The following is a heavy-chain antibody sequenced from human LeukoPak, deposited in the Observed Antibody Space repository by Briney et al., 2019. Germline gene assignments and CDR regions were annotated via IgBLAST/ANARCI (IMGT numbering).Heavy chain of an antibody. V-gene: IGHV4-59*01. J-gene: IGHJ4*02. Sequence: PSETLSPTCTVSGGSISSYYWSWIRQPPGKGLEWIGYIYYSGSTNYNPSLKSRVTISVDTSKNQFSLKLSSVTAADTAVYYCARDCSGGSCYDYWGQGTLVTVSS. CDR1: GGSISSYY. CDR2: IYYSGST. D-gene: IGHD2-15*01. CDR3: ARDCSGGSCYDY.